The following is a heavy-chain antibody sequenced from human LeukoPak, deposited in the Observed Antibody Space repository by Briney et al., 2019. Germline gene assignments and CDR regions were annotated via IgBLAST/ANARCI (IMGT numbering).Heavy chain of an antibody. Sequence: ASVKVSCKASGYTFTSYAMHWVRQAPGQRLEWMGWINAGNGNTKYSQKFQGRVTITRDTSASTAYMELSSLRSEDTAVYYCARGEWWLPDFDYWGQGTLVTVSP. CDR3: ARGEWWLPDFDY. J-gene: IGHJ4*02. V-gene: IGHV1-3*01. CDR2: INAGNGNT. D-gene: IGHD2-15*01. CDR1: GYTFTSYA.